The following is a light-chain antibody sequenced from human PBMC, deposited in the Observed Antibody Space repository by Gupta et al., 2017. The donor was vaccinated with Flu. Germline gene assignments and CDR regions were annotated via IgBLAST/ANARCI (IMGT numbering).Light chain of an antibody. CDR3: SSYAGSNIGV. V-gene: IGLV2-8*01. CDR2: EVN. J-gene: IGLJ2*01. Sequence: SVTIACTGTSSDVGGYNYVSWYQQHPGKAPKLMIHEVNKRPSGVPDRFSGSKSGNTASLTVSGLQAEDEAVYYCSSYAGSNIGVFGGGTKVTVL. CDR1: SSDVGGYNY.